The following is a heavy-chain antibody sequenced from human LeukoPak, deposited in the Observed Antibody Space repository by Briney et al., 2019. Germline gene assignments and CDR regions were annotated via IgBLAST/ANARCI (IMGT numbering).Heavy chain of an antibody. J-gene: IGHJ4*02. D-gene: IGHD3-10*01. CDR1: GGSISSYY. V-gene: IGHV4-59*08. Sequence: SETLSLTCTVSGGSISSYYWSWIRQSPGKGLEWIGYIYYSGRTFYNPSLKSRVTISVVTSKNQFSLMLSSVTAADSAVYFCARAPVRGSVIRDFDHWGQGTLVTVSS. CDR3: ARAPVRGSVIRDFDH. CDR2: IYYSGRT.